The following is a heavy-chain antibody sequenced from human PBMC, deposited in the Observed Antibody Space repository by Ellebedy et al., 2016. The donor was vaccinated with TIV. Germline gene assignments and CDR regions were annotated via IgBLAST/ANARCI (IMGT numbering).Heavy chain of an antibody. Sequence: GGSLRLXCAASGFTFSTYAMSWVRQAPGKGLDWVSVISDRGGSTYYADSVKGRFTISRDNSENTLYLQMNSLRAEDTALYYCARMNSGSYAWFDPWGQGTLVTVSS. CDR2: ISDRGGST. CDR1: GFTFSTYA. CDR3: ARMNSGSYAWFDP. D-gene: IGHD1-26*01. J-gene: IGHJ5*02. V-gene: IGHV3-23*01.